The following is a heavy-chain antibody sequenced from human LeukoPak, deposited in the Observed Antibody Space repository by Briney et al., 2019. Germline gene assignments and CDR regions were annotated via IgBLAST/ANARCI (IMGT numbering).Heavy chain of an antibody. D-gene: IGHD3-10*01. CDR3: AKAYYYGSGNPGNYFDY. CDR2: ISGGGVNT. Sequence: GSLRLSCAASGFTFTTYAMSWVRQAPGKGLEWVSAISGGGVNTYYADSVKGRFTISRDNSKNTLYLQMNSLRAEDTAVYYCAKAYYYGSGNPGNYFDYWGQGTLVTVSS. J-gene: IGHJ4*02. V-gene: IGHV3-23*01. CDR1: GFTFTTYA.